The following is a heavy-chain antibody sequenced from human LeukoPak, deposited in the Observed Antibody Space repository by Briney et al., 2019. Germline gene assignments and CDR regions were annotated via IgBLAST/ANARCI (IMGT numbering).Heavy chain of an antibody. CDR3: ARDQLMSNGFGELLHGYYYYGMDV. Sequence: PSETLSLTCTVSGGFISSSSYFWGWIRQPPGKGLESIGSIYYSGSTYYNPSLKSRVTISVDTSKNQFSLKLSSVTAADTAVYYCARDQLMSNGFGELLHGYYYYGMDVWGQGTTVTVSS. J-gene: IGHJ6*02. V-gene: IGHV4-39*02. D-gene: IGHD3-10*01. CDR2: IYYSGST. CDR1: GGFISSSSYF.